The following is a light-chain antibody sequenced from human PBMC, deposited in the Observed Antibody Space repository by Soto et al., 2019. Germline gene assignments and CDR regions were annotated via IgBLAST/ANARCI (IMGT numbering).Light chain of an antibody. CDR2: DAF. V-gene: IGKV3-11*01. J-gene: IGKJ4*01. CDR1: QSVGSY. Sequence: EIVLTQSPATLSLSPGERATLSCRASQSVGSYFAWYQQKPGQAPRLLIYDAFSRATGIPARFSGSGSGTDFTLIISSLEPEDFAVYFCQQRSSWPLTFGGGTMVEIK. CDR3: QQRSSWPLT.